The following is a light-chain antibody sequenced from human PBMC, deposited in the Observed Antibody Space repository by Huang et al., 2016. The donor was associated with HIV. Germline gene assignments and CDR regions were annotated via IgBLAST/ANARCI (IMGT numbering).Light chain of an antibody. J-gene: IGKJ1*01. Sequence: EIVMTQSPATLSVFPGDRATLSCRASQSVSSNFAWYQQKPGQSPRLLLYGASARASGIPARFSGSGSGTEFTLTISSLQSEDFAVYYWQQYTNWPRTFGQGTKVEIK. CDR2: GAS. V-gene: IGKV3-15*01. CDR1: QSVSSN. CDR3: QQYTNWPRT.